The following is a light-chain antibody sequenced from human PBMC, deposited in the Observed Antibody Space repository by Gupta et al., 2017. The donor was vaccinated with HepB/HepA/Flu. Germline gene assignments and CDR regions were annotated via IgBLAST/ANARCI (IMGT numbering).Light chain of an antibody. V-gene: IGLV2-14*03. CDR3: TSYTSSSTLV. CDR2: GVT. J-gene: IGLJ2*01. CDR1: SSDVGAYNY. Sequence: QAALAQTASVSGSPGQSITISCTGTSSDVGAYNYVSWYQQHPGEAPKLMISGVTSRPSGVSDRFSGSKSGNTASLSISGLQGEDEADYYCTSYTSSSTLVFGGGTKLTVL.